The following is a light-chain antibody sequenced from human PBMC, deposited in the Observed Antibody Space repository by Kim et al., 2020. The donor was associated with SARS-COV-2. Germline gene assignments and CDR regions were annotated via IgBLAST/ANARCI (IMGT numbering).Light chain of an antibody. J-gene: IGKJ5*01. CDR1: QSVRSN. CDR2: GAS. Sequence: EIVMTQSPATLSVSPGERATLSCRASQSVRSNLAWYQQKPGQAPRLLFYGASTRATGIPGRFSGSGSGTEFTLTISSLQSEDFAVYYCQQYNNWPSITFGQGTRLEI. V-gene: IGKV3-15*01. CDR3: QQYNNWPSIT.